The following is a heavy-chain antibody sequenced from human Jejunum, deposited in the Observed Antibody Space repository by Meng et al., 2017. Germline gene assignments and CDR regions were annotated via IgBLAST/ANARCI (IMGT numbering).Heavy chain of an antibody. CDR1: GFTFSSSW. D-gene: IGHD6-13*01. Sequence: EVRLWGSGGDLVQPGGSLRLSCAASGFTFSSSWMYWVRQAPGKGLVWVSRIKSDGTTVYADSVKGRFTMSRDNAKNTVFLQMNSLRVDDTAMYYCTKSAYSTSRFDPWGQGTLVTVSS. V-gene: IGHV3-74*01. CDR3: TKSAYSTSRFDP. J-gene: IGHJ5*02. CDR2: IKSDGTT.